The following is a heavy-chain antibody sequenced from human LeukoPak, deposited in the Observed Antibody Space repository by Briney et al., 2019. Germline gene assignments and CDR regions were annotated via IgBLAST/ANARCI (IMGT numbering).Heavy chain of an antibody. V-gene: IGHV3-23*01. CDR2: LSGSGDRT. Sequence: PGGSLRLSCAASGFTFNTYDMSWVRQSPVKGLEWVSGLSGSGDRTYYTDSVKGRFTISRDNSKNTVYLQMNSLRAEDTAVYYCAKSSPLLWFGELNYWGQGTLVTVSS. CDR1: GFTFNTYD. D-gene: IGHD3-10*01. J-gene: IGHJ4*02. CDR3: AKSSPLLWFGELNY.